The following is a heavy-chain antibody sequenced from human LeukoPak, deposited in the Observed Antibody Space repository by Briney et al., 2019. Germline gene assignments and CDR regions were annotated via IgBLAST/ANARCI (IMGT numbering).Heavy chain of an antibody. Sequence: PSETLSLTCTVSGGSISSYYWSWIRQPPGKGLEWIGYIYYSGSTNYNPSLKSRVTISVDTSKNQFSLKLSSVTAADTAVYYCARVESFKWFDPWGQGTLVTVSS. V-gene: IGHV4-59*01. D-gene: IGHD1-26*01. J-gene: IGHJ5*02. CDR2: IYYSGST. CDR3: ARVESFKWFDP. CDR1: GGSISSYY.